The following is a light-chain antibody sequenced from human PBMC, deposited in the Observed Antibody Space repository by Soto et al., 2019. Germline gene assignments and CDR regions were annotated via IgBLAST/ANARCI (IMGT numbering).Light chain of an antibody. CDR2: DAS. J-gene: IGKJ2*01. CDR1: QSISGW. CDR3: QQYDSYPYT. V-gene: IGKV1-5*01. Sequence: DIQMTQSPSTLSASVGDRVTITCRASQSISGWLAWHQQRPGNAPKLLIHDASNLESGVPSRFSGSGSGSECTLTISSLQPDHFATYYCQQYDSYPYTFGQGTKLDIK.